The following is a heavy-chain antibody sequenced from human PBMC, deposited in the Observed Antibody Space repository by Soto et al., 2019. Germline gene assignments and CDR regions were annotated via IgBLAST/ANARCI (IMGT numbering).Heavy chain of an antibody. CDR1: GDSIISIYH. V-gene: IGHV4-38-2*01. D-gene: IGHD2-2*01. Sequence: SETLSLTCAVSGDSIISIYHWAWIRQPPGRGLEWIGYIFHGGSTYYNPSLRSRVTISVDRSRTQFSLKMSSVTAADTAVYYCARGRVVVPAAVMFNCLDPWGQGALVTVSS. CDR2: IFHGGST. CDR3: ARGRVVVPAAVMFNCLDP. J-gene: IGHJ5*02.